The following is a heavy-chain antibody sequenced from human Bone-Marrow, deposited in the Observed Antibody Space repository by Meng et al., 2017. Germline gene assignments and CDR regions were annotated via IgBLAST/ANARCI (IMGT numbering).Heavy chain of an antibody. J-gene: IGHJ4*02. Sequence: ASVKVSCKASGYTFTAYYMHWVRQAPGQGLEWMGRINPNTGGTKYAQRFQGRVTLTRDRSITTVYMELSRLRSDDSAVYYCARETYSSSWYTSGGSQYYFDYWGQGTLVTVSS. CDR2: INPNTGGT. CDR1: GYTFTAYY. D-gene: IGHD6-13*01. CDR3: ARETYSSSWYTSGGSQYYFDY. V-gene: IGHV1-2*06.